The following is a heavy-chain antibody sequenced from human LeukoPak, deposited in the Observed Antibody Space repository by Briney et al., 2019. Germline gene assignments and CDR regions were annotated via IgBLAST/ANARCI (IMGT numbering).Heavy chain of an antibody. V-gene: IGHV4-59*12. CDR2: IYYSGST. CDR3: ARGFRGGYNY. J-gene: IGHJ4*02. D-gene: IGHD5-24*01. Sequence: SETLSLTCTVSGGFISSYYWSWIRQPPGKGLEWIGYIYYSGSTNYNPSLKSRVTISVDTSKNQFSLKLTSMTAADTAVYYCARGFRGGYNYWGQGTLVTVSS. CDR1: GGFISSYY.